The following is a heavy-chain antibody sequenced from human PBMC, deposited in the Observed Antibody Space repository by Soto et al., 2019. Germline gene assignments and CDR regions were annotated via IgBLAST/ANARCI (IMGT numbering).Heavy chain of an antibody. CDR1: GYTFTGYY. J-gene: IGHJ6*02. Sequence: QVQLVQSGAEVKKPGASVKVSCKASGYTFTGYYMHWVRQAPGQGLEWMGWINPNSGGTNYAKKFQGRVTMTRDTSISTADMELSRLRSDDTAVYYCARDTPLYGSGKYGMDVWGQGTTVTVSS. V-gene: IGHV1-2*02. D-gene: IGHD3-10*01. CDR2: INPNSGGT. CDR3: ARDTPLYGSGKYGMDV.